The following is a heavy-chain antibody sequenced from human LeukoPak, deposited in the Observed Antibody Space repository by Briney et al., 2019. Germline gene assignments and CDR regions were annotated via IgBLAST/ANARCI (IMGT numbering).Heavy chain of an antibody. V-gene: IGHV1-8*01. D-gene: IGHD1-1*01. Sequence: GASVKVSCKASGYTFTSYDINWVRQATGQGLEWMGWMNPNSGNTGYAQKFQGRVTMTRDTSISTAYMELSRLRSDDTAVYYCASHSAERAFDIWGQGTMVTVSS. CDR2: MNPNSGNT. CDR3: ASHSAERAFDI. CDR1: GYTFTSYD. J-gene: IGHJ3*02.